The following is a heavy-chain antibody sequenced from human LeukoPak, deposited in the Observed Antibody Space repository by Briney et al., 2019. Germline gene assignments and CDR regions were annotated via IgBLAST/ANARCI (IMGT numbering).Heavy chain of an antibody. CDR1: GFTFSSYS. Sequence: GGSLRLSCAASGFTFSSYSMNWVRQAPGKGLEWVSSISSSSSYIYYADSVKGRFTISRDNAKNSLYLQMNSLRAEDTAVFYCARDGVRFLEWYTHWFDPWGQGTLVTVSS. CDR2: ISSSSSYI. D-gene: IGHD3-3*01. J-gene: IGHJ5*02. V-gene: IGHV3-21*01. CDR3: ARDGVRFLEWYTHWFDP.